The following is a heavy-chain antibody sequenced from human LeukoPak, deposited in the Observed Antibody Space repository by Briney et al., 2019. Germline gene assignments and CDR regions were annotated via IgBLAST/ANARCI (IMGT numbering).Heavy chain of an antibody. J-gene: IGHJ4*02. V-gene: IGHV3-23*01. CDR1: GFTFSSYA. CDR2: ISGSGGST. CDR3: GKVQNYYDSSGYQYYFDY. D-gene: IGHD3-22*01. Sequence: QPGASLRLSCAASGFTFSSYAMSWVRQAPGKGLEWVSSISGSGGSTYYADSVKGWFTISRDNTKNTLYLQLNSLRAEDTAVYYCGKVQNYYDSSGYQYYFDYWGQGTLVTVSS.